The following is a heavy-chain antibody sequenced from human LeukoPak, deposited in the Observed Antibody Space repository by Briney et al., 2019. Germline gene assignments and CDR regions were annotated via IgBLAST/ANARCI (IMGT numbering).Heavy chain of an antibody. CDR2: ISSSGSTI. CDR3: AGVRVTTTLIDY. CDR1: GFTFSDYY. V-gene: IGHV3-11*01. Sequence: PGGSLRLSCAASGFTFSDYYMSWIRQAPGKGLEWVSYISSSGSTIYYADSVKGRFTISRDNAKNSLYLQMSSLRAEDTAVYYCAGVRVTTTLIDYWGQGTLVTVSS. J-gene: IGHJ4*02. D-gene: IGHD4-17*01.